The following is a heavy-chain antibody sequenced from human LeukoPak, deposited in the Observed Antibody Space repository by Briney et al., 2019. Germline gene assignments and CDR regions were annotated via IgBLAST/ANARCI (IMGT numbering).Heavy chain of an antibody. D-gene: IGHD3-10*01. V-gene: IGHV1-69*02. CDR2: IIPILGIA. J-gene: IGHJ5*02. Sequence: GASVKVSCKASGYTFTGYYMHWVRQAPGQGLEWMGRIIPILGIANYAQKFQGRVTITADKSTSTAYMELSSLRSEDTAVYYYARTHYPNWFDPWGQGTLVTVSS. CDR3: ARTHYPNWFDP. CDR1: GYTFTGYY.